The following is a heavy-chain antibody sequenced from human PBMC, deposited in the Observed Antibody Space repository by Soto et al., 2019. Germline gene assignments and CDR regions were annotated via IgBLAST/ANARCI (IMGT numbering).Heavy chain of an antibody. CDR3: AREAARPDY. D-gene: IGHD6-6*01. CDR2: ITSSGDYT. J-gene: IGHJ4*02. CDR1: GFTFSDYY. V-gene: IGHV3-11*06. Sequence: QVQLVESGGGLVKPGGSLRLSCAASGFTFSDYYMSWIRQAPGKGLEWVSWITSSGDYTNYAESVKGRLTISRDNAKNSLYLQMNSLRAEDTAVYHCAREAARPDYWGQGTLVAVSS.